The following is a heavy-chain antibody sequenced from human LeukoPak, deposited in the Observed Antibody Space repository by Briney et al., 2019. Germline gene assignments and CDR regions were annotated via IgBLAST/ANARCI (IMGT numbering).Heavy chain of an antibody. J-gene: IGHJ5*02. CDR1: GYTFTSYA. CDR2: INAGNGNT. Sequence: ASVKVSCKASGYTFTSYAMRWVRQAPGQRLEWMGWINAGNGNTKYSQKFQGRVTITRDTSASTAYMELSSLRSEDTAVYYCARYSSGSHWFDPWGQGTLVTVSS. D-gene: IGHD6-19*01. CDR3: ARYSSGSHWFDP. V-gene: IGHV1-3*01.